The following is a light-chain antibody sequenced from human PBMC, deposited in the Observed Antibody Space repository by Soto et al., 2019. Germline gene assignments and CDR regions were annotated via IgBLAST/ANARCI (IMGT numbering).Light chain of an antibody. CDR2: GAS. J-gene: IGKJ1*01. Sequence: GMKKSLATLSVKTEERATLSCRASQSVSSDLAWYQQKPGQAPRLLIYGASTRATGIPARFSGSGSGTEFTLTINRLQPDDFATYYCQQYNSFPWRFGHVT. CDR3: QQYNSFPWR. CDR1: QSVSSD. V-gene: IGKV3-15*01.